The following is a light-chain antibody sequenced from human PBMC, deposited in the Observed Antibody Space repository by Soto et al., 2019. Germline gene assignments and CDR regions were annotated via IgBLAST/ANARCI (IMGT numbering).Light chain of an antibody. V-gene: IGKV3-20*01. CDR1: QSVSSSY. CDR2: GAS. CDR3: HQYGSSPYT. J-gene: IGKJ2*01. Sequence: EIVLTQSPGTLSLSPGERATLSCRASQSVSSSYFAWYQQKPGQAPRLLIYGASSRATGIPDRFSGSGSGTDFTLTISRLEPEDFSLYYCHQYGSSPYTFGQGTKLEIK.